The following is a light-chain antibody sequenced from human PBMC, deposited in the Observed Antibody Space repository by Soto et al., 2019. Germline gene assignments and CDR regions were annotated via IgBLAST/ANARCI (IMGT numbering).Light chain of an antibody. V-gene: IGKV3-15*01. CDR2: VAS. CDR1: EGIPIH. Sequence: MTDSPATLSVSPGETATLSCRACEGIPIHLACYQQKPGQPPRLLIYVASTRATGVPARFSGSGYGTDFTLTISGLQSEDSAVYYCNRYNNXHDTCGQGTKV. CDR3: NRYNNXHDT. J-gene: IGKJ2*01.